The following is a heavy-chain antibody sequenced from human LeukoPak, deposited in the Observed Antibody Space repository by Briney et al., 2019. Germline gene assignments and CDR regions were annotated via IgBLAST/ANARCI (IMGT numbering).Heavy chain of an antibody. D-gene: IGHD2-2*01. CDR2: IYHSEST. Sequence: SETLSLTCAVSGYSISSYYYWGWIRQPPGKGLEWIGSIYHSESTYYNPSLKSRVLISVDTSKNQFSLKLSSVTAADTAVYYCARNAQYCSTSSCYFFDYWGQGTLVTVSS. J-gene: IGHJ4*02. CDR1: GYSISSYYY. CDR3: ARNAQYCSTSSCYFFDY. V-gene: IGHV4-38-2*01.